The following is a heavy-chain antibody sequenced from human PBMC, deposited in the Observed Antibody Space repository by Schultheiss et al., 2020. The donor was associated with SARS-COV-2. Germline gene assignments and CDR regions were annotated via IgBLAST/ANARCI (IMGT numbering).Heavy chain of an antibody. J-gene: IGHJ4*02. Sequence: GGSLRLSCAASGFTFSSYAMSWVRQAPGKGLEWVSTISGSGGSTYYADSVNGRFTISRDNSKNTLYLQMNSLRAEDTAVYYCARDRGYDFWSGLDYWGQGTLVTVSS. CDR1: GFTFSSYA. V-gene: IGHV3-23*01. D-gene: IGHD3-3*01. CDR2: ISGSGGST. CDR3: ARDRGYDFWSGLDY.